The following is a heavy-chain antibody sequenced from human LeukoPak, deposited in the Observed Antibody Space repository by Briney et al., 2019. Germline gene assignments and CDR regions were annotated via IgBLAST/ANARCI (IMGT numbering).Heavy chain of an antibody. J-gene: IGHJ4*02. CDR3: ASDCSSTSCYGSDY. D-gene: IGHD2-2*01. CDR2: IYNSGST. Sequence: SETLSLTCTVPGGSISSSSYYWGWIRQPPGKGLEWIGSIYNSGSTYYNPSLKSRVTISVDTSKNQFSLKLSSVTAADTAVYYCASDCSSTSCYGSDYWGQGTLVTVSS. CDR1: GGSISSSSYY. V-gene: IGHV4-39*01.